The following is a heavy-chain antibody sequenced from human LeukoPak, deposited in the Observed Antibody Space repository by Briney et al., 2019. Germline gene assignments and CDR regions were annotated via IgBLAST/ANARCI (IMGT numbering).Heavy chain of an antibody. D-gene: IGHD3-16*02. CDR1: GGSISSYY. J-gene: IGHJ4*02. V-gene: IGHV4-4*07. CDR3: TRDMITFGGVIVPFDY. CDR2: IYTSGST. Sequence: PSETLSLTCTVSGGSISSYYWCWIRQPAGKGLEWIGRIYTSGSTNYNPSLKSRVTMSVDTSKNQFSLKLSSVTAADTAVYYCTRDMITFGGVIVPFDYWGQGTLVTVSS.